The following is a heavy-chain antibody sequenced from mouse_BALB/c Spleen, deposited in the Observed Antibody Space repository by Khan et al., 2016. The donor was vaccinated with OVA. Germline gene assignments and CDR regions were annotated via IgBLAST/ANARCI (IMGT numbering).Heavy chain of an antibody. CDR2: ILPGSGST. J-gene: IGHJ4*01. CDR1: GYTFSNYW. Sequence: VQLQQSGAELMKPGASVKISCKATGYTFSNYWIEWVKQRPGHGLEWIGEILPGSGSTNYNEKFKGKATFTADTSSNTAYMQLSSLTSEDSAVYYCARGWLLRSMDYWRQGTSVTVSS. V-gene: IGHV1-9*01. CDR3: ARGWLLRSMDY. D-gene: IGHD2-3*01.